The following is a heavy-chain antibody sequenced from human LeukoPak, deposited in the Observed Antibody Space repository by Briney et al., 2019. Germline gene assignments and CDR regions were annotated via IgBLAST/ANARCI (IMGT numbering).Heavy chain of an antibody. CDR2: ISHSGST. J-gene: IGHJ4*02. Sequence: SETLSLTCAVYGGSFSGYYWSWIRQPPGKGLEWIGEISHSGSTNNNSSLKSRVTISVDTSKNQFSLKLSSVTAADTAVYYCARGEGARDGYNYEGPFYFDYWGQGTLVTVSS. V-gene: IGHV4-34*01. D-gene: IGHD5-24*01. CDR3: ARGEGARDGYNYEGPFYFDY. CDR1: GGSFSGYY.